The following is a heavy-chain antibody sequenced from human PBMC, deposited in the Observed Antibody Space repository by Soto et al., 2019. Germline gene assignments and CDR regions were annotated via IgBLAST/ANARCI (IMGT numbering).Heavy chain of an antibody. D-gene: IGHD3-10*01. J-gene: IGHJ4*02. CDR2: IYYSGST. V-gene: IGHV4-30-4*01. Sequence: SETLSLTCTVSGGSISSGDYYWSWIRQPPGKGLEWIGYIYYSGSTYYNPSLKSRVTISVDTSKNQFSLKLSSVTAADTAVYYCARGAFSSSMVRGSAYLGYWGRGTLVTVSS. CDR1: GGSISSGDYY. CDR3: ARGAFSSSMVRGSAYLGY.